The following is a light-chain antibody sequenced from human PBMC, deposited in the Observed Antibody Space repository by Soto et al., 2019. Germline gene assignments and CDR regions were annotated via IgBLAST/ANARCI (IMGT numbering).Light chain of an antibody. V-gene: IGLV2-14*01. CDR1: SSDVGGYNY. Sequence: QSALTQPASVSGSPGQSITISCTGTSSDVGGYNYVSWYQQHPGKVPKLMIYEVFRRPSGISNRFSGSKSGNTASLTISGLQAEDEADYYCCSYAGSSTLVVFGGGTKVTVL. CDR2: EVF. J-gene: IGLJ2*01. CDR3: CSYAGSSTLVV.